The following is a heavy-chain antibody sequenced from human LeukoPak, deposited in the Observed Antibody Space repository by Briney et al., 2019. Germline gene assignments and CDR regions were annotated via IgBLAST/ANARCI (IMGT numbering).Heavy chain of an antibody. CDR1: VGTFSSYA. J-gene: IGHJ3*02. CDR2: IIPIFGTA. Sequence: SVRVSCKAAVGTFSSYAISWVRQAPGQGLEWMGGIIPIFGTANYAQKFQGRVTITADESTSTAYMELSSLRSEDTAVYYCASPDEYSSSWYDAFDIWGQGTMVTVSS. CDR3: ASPDEYSSSWYDAFDI. V-gene: IGHV1-69*13. D-gene: IGHD6-13*01.